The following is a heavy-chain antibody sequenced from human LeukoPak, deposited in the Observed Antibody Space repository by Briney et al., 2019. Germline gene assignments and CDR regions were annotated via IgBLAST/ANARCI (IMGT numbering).Heavy chain of an antibody. J-gene: IGHJ6*03. Sequence: SETLSLTCAVYGGSFSGYYWTWIRQTPEKGLEWIGEMNPSGSTNYNPSLKRRVTISVDTSKNQFSLELSSVTAADTAVYYCARGRQDVTMIVVVMTAVSYYLDVWGKGTTVTVS. CDR1: GGSFSGYY. D-gene: IGHD3-22*01. V-gene: IGHV4-34*01. CDR3: ARGRQDVTMIVVVMTAVSYYLDV. CDR2: MNPSGST.